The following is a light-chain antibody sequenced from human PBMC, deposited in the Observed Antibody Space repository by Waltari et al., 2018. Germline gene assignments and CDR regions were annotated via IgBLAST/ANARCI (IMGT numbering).Light chain of an antibody. CDR1: SRAVGGYNF. J-gene: IGLJ2*01. Sequence: QSALTQPASVSGSPGQSISISCTGTSRAVGGYNFVSWYQRLPGKAPKLIIYDVGNRPSGVSNRFSGSKSGNMASLIISGLQADDEADYYCCSYTRSGSLVFGGGTKLTVL. V-gene: IGLV2-14*03. CDR2: DVG. CDR3: CSYTRSGSLV.